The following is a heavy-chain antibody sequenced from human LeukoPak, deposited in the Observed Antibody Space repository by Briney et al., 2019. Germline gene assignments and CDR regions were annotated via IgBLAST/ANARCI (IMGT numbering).Heavy chain of an antibody. D-gene: IGHD3-22*01. CDR2: ISWNSGTI. J-gene: IGHJ3*01. CDR1: GFSFDDYA. Sequence: GRSLRLSCAASGFSFDDYAMHWVRQAPGKGLEWVSGISWNSGTIAYADSVKGRFTISRDNAKNSLYLQMNSLRTEDTALYYCAKDKDVVVITYAFDVWGQGTMVTVSS. V-gene: IGHV3-9*01. CDR3: AKDKDVVVITYAFDV.